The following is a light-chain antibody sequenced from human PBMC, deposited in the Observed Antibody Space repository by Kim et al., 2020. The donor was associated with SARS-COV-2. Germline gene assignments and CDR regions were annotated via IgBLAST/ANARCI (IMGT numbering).Light chain of an antibody. Sequence: SYELTQPPSVSVAPGKTARITCGGNNIGSKSVHWYQQKPGQAPVLVIYYDSDRPSGIPARFSGSNSGNMATLTISRVEAGDEADYYCQVWDSSSVVFGGGTQLTVL. V-gene: IGLV3-21*04. J-gene: IGLJ2*01. CDR1: NIGSKS. CDR2: YDS. CDR3: QVWDSSSVV.